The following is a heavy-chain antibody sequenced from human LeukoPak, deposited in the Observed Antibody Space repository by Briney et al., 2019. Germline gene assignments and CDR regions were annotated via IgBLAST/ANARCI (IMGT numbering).Heavy chain of an antibody. CDR1: GGSIIGHW. Sequence: PSETLSLTCTVSGGSIIGHWWSWIRQPPGKGLEWIGDIFYSGGSTNYNPSLKSRLTISLDTSKNQFSLKLTSVTAADTAMYYCARRNTADASIDFWGQGTLVTASS. V-gene: IGHV4-59*08. CDR2: IFYSGGST. D-gene: IGHD2/OR15-2a*01. J-gene: IGHJ4*02. CDR3: ARRNTADASIDF.